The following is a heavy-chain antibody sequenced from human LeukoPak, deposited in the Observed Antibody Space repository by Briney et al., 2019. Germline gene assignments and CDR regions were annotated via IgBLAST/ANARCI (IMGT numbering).Heavy chain of an antibody. CDR1: GYTFTGYY. J-gene: IGHJ4*02. D-gene: IGHD1-26*01. CDR3: ATMGYSGSYGDTY. CDR2: INPNSGGT. Sequence: ASVKVSSKASGYTFTGYYMHWVRQAPGQGLEWMGWINPNSGGTNYAQKFQGRVTMTRDTSISTAYMELSRLRSDDTAVYYCATMGYSGSYGDTYWGQGTLVTVSS. V-gene: IGHV1-2*02.